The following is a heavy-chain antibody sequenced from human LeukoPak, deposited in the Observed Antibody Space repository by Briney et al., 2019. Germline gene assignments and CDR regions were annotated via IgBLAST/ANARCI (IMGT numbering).Heavy chain of an antibody. V-gene: IGHV4-34*01. J-gene: IGHJ4*02. CDR2: INHSGST. Sequence: SETLSLTCAVYGGSFSDYYWTWIRQPPGKGLEWIGEINHSGSTNYNPSLKSRVTISVDTSKNQFSLKLSSVTAADTAVYYCARGRAPYYTFWGQGTLVTVSS. CDR3: ARGRAPYYTF. CDR1: GGSFSDYY. D-gene: IGHD1-26*01.